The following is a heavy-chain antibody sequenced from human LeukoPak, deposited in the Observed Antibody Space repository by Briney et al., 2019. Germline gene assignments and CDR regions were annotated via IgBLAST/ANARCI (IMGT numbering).Heavy chain of an antibody. CDR1: GYTFTDYY. CDR2: INPNSGGT. Sequence: ASVKVSCKASGYTFTDYYMHWVRQAPGQGLEWMGWINPNSGGTNYAQKSQGRVTMTTDTSISTAYMEVSRLRSDDTAVYYCARGLTDEHQLILHWFDPWGQGTLVTVSS. CDR3: ARGLTDEHQLILHWFDP. D-gene: IGHD2-2*01. V-gene: IGHV1-2*02. J-gene: IGHJ5*02.